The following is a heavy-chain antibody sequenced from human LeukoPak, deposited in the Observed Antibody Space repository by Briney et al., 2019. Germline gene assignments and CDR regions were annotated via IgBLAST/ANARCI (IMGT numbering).Heavy chain of an antibody. V-gene: IGHV4-4*09. CDR2: IYTSGST. CDR1: GGSISSYY. J-gene: IGHJ4*02. CDR3: ARHRVYGHFDY. Sequence: SETLSLTCTVSGGSISSYYWSWIRQPPGKGLEWIGYIYTSGSTNYNPSLKSRVTISVDTSKNQFSLKLSSVTAADTAVYYCARHRVYGHFDYWGQETLVTVSS. D-gene: IGHD2-8*01.